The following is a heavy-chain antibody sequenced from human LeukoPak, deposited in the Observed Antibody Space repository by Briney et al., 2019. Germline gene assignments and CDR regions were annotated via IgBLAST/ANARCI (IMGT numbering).Heavy chain of an antibody. J-gene: IGHJ4*02. Sequence: GGSLRLSCAASGVSISNDWMSWVRQAPGKGLELVARVKSRSAGETTDYAPPVKGRFTISRDNSKNTLYLQMNSLETEDTAVYYCTLIQGWGSGSYYRDFWGQGTLVTVSS. CDR2: VKSRSAGETT. D-gene: IGHD3-10*01. CDR3: TLIQGWGSGSYYRDF. V-gene: IGHV3-15*01. CDR1: GVSISNDW.